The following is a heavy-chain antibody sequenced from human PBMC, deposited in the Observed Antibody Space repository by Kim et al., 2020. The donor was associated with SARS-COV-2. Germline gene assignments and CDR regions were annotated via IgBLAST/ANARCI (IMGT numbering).Heavy chain of an antibody. CDR1: GGSISSSSYY. CDR3: ARPGCSYGLYYFDY. D-gene: IGHD5-18*01. Sequence: SETLSLTCTVSGGSISSSSYYWGWIRQPPGKGLEWIGSIYYSGSTYYNPSLKSRVTISVDTSKNQFSLKLSSVTAADTAVYYCARPGCSYGLYYFDYWGQGTLVTVSS. CDR2: IYYSGST. V-gene: IGHV4-39*01. J-gene: IGHJ4*02.